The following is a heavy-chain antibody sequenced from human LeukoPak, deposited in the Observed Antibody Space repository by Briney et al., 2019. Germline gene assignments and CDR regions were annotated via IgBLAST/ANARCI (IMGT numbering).Heavy chain of an antibody. CDR1: GFTFSSYW. Sequence: GGSLRLSCAASGFTFSSYWMSWVRQAPGKGLEWVANIKQDGSETYYVDSVKGRFTISRDNAKNSLYLQMYSLSVEDTAVYYCARGDIVVVPAAMGDAFDIWGQGTMVTVSS. J-gene: IGHJ3*02. D-gene: IGHD2-2*01. CDR2: IKQDGSET. V-gene: IGHV3-7*01. CDR3: ARGDIVVVPAAMGDAFDI.